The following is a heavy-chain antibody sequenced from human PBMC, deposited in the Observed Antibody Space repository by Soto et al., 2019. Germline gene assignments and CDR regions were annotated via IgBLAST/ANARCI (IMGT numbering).Heavy chain of an antibody. V-gene: IGHV3-23*01. J-gene: IGHJ4*02. CDR3: ARSRYCSGGSCYFDY. D-gene: IGHD2-15*01. CDR1: GFTFSSYA. Sequence: GGSLRLSCAASGFTFSSYAMSWVRQAPGKGLEWVSALSGSGGSTYYADSVKGRFTISRDNSRNTLYLQMNSLRAEDTAVYYCARSRYCSGGSCYFDYWGQGTLVTVS. CDR2: LSGSGGST.